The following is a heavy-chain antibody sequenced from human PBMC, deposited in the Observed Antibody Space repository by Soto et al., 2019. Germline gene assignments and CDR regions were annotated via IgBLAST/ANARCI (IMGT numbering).Heavy chain of an antibody. D-gene: IGHD3-10*01. Sequence: QVQLVQSGAEVKKPGASVKVSCKASGYTFTSYTMHWVRQAPGQRLEWMGWINAGNGNTKHSQKFQGRVTITRDTSASTAYMELSSLRSEDTAVYYCVYGSGSYYIFDYWGQGTLVTVSS. CDR1: GYTFTSYT. J-gene: IGHJ4*02. CDR3: VYGSGSYYIFDY. V-gene: IGHV1-3*01. CDR2: INAGNGNT.